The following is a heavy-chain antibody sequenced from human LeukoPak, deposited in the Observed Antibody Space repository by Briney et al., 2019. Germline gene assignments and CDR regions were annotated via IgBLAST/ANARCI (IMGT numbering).Heavy chain of an antibody. Sequence: ASVKVSCKASGYTFTGYYMHWVRQAPGQGLEWMGWINPNSGGTNYAQKFQGWVTMTRDTSISTAYMELSRLRSDDTAVYYCARAPPVPAAATPFDYWGQGTLVTVSS. CDR2: INPNSGGT. J-gene: IGHJ4*02. V-gene: IGHV1-2*04. D-gene: IGHD2-2*01. CDR3: ARAPPVPAAATPFDY. CDR1: GYTFTGYY.